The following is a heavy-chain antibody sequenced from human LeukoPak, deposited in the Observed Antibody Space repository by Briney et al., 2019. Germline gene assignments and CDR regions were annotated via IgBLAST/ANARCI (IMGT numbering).Heavy chain of an antibody. CDR2: ISSSGNTI. CDR1: GFTFSSYE. CDR3: AREGIVVVPAAPTYYYYYGMDV. Sequence: PGGSLRLSCAAPGFTFSSYEMNWVRQAPGKGLEWVSYISSSGNTIYYADSVKGRFTISRDNAKNSLYLQMNSLRAEDTAVYYCAREGIVVVPAAPTYYYYYGMDVWGQGTTVTVSS. J-gene: IGHJ6*02. D-gene: IGHD2-2*01. V-gene: IGHV3-48*03.